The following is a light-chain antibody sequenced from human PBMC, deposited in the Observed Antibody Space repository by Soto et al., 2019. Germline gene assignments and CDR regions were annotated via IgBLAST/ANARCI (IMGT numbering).Light chain of an antibody. Sequence: QSALTQPASVSGSPGQPVTITRPGTSIDAGGDNYVSWYQQPPGEASKLLIYEVTNRPSEESTRFSASMSGNTASLIVSGLHAEDEDDYYCGSYRSTTAVFGTGTKVTVL. V-gene: IGLV2-14*01. J-gene: IGLJ1*01. CDR1: SIDAGGDNY. CDR2: EVT. CDR3: GSYRSTTAV.